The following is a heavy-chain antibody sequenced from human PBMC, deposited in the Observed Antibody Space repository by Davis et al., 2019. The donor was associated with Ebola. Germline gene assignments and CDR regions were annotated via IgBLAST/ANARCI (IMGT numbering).Heavy chain of an antibody. CDR1: GGSISSSSYY. D-gene: IGHD5-12*01. J-gene: IGHJ5*02. V-gene: IGHV4-39*02. Sequence: SETLSLTCTVSGGSISSSSYYWGWIRQPPGKGLEWIWSTYYSGSTYYNPSLKSRVTRSVDTSKNQFSLKLSSVTAADTAVYYCAKDGRFSLVATFFDWFDPWGQGTLVTVSS. CDR2: TYYSGST. CDR3: AKDGRFSLVATFFDWFDP.